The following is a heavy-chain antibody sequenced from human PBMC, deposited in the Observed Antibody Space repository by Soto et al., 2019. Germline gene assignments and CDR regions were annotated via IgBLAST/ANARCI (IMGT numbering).Heavy chain of an antibody. CDR3: ARVYMVRGTIIRYFDY. J-gene: IGHJ4*02. CDR1: GGSISSSNW. CDR2: IYHSGST. Sequence: QVQLQESGPGLVKPSGTLSLTCAVSGGSISSSNWWSWVRQPPGKGLEWIGKIYHSGSTNYNPSLNSRVTISVDKSKTQFSLKLSSVPAADTAVYYCARVYMVRGTIIRYFDYWGQGTLVTVSS. D-gene: IGHD3-10*01. V-gene: IGHV4-4*02.